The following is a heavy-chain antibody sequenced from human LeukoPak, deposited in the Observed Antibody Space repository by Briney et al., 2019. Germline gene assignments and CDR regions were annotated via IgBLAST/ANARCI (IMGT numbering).Heavy chain of an antibody. J-gene: IGHJ4*02. CDR2: IHSSGGS. CDR3: ARLGSYHDF. Sequence: WETLSLTCTVYGASISNYYWGWFRQTPKKGLGWMGHIHSSGGSSYYPSLKSRLTLSIDTSRNQLSLKLPSVTAADTAVYFCARLGSYHDFWGQGALVTVSS. CDR1: GASISNYY. D-gene: IGHD1-26*01. V-gene: IGHV4-4*09.